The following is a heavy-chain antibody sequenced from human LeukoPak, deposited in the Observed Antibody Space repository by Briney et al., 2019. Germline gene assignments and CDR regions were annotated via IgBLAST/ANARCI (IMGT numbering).Heavy chain of an antibody. CDR1: GFSFSSYG. CDR3: AKDNGNFLTPDW. Sequence: QPGGSLRLSCVTSGFSFSSYGMHWVRQAPGRGLEWVAFIQYDGRKKLCGDSVKGRCTISRDTSSKTIYLQVDSLRGEDTAVYYCAKDNGNFLTPDWWGQGTLVTVSS. CDR2: IQYDGRKK. D-gene: IGHD4-23*01. V-gene: IGHV3-30*02. J-gene: IGHJ4*02.